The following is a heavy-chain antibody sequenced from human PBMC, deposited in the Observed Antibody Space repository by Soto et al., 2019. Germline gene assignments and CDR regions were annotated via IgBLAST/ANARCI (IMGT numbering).Heavy chain of an antibody. J-gene: IGHJ6*02. D-gene: IGHD3-9*01. CDR3: ARQEETYYDIPSCMDV. V-gene: IGHV5-51*01. CDR2: IHPGDSDT. Sequence: RESLKISCKGSGYSFTSYWIGWVRQMPGKGLEWMGIIHPGDSDTRYSPSFQGQVTISADKSISTAYLQWSSLKASDTAMYYCARQEETYYDIPSCMDVWGQGTTVTVSS. CDR1: GYSFTSYW.